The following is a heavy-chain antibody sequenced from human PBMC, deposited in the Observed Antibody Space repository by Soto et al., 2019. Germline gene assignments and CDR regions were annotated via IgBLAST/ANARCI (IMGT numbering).Heavy chain of an antibody. Sequence: EVQLLESGGGLVQPGESLRLSCATSGFTFSTCAMSRVRQAPGKGLEWVSIISGSGTVTFYADSVKVRFSISRDSSKNTLFMQMNSLRAEDTAVYYCAKHSSGSYRPFDHWGQGALVTVSS. CDR2: ISGSGTVT. V-gene: IGHV3-23*01. CDR3: AKHSSGSYRPFDH. D-gene: IGHD3-22*01. J-gene: IGHJ4*02. CDR1: GFTFSTCA.